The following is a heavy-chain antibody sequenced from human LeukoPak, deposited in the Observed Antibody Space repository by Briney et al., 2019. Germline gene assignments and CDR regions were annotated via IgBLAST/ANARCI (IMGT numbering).Heavy chain of an antibody. J-gene: IGHJ6*03. CDR3: AREGWDYYYCMDV. V-gene: IGHV4-39*07. Sequence: PSETLSLTCTVSGGSISSGSYYWGWIRQPPGKGLEWIGSIYYSGRNYYNPSLKSRAPISADTSKNQFSLKLSSVTAADTAVYYCAREGWDYYYCMDVWGKGTTVTVSS. CDR1: GGSISSGSYY. D-gene: IGHD1-26*01. CDR2: IYYSGRN.